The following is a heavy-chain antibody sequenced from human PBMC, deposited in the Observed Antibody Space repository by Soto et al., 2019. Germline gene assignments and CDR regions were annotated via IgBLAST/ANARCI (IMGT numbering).Heavy chain of an antibody. J-gene: IGHJ5*02. CDR1: GGSISSYY. D-gene: IGHD3-10*01. CDR2: IYYSGST. V-gene: IGHV4-59*03. Sequence: SETLSLTCTVSGGSISSYYWSWIRQPPGKGLEWIGFIYYSGSTNYNPSLKSRVTMSVATSTNQLSPMLRSVTTADTDVYDCARESAGSGKNNWFDPWGQGTLVTVSS. CDR3: ARESAGSGKNNWFDP.